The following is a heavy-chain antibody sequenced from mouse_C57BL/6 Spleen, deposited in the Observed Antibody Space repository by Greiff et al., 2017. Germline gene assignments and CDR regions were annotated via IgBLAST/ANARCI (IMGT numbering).Heavy chain of an antibody. J-gene: IGHJ4*01. Sequence: EVQLQESGPELVKPGDSVKISCKASGYSFTGYFMNWVMQSHGKRLEWIGRINPYNGDTFYNPKFKGKATLTVDKSSSTAHMELRSLTSEDSAVYDCARKGGYDPDAMDYWGQGTSVTVSS. V-gene: IGHV1-20*01. CDR1: GYSFTGYF. CDR2: INPYNGDT. CDR3: ARKGGYDPDAMDY. D-gene: IGHD2-2*01.